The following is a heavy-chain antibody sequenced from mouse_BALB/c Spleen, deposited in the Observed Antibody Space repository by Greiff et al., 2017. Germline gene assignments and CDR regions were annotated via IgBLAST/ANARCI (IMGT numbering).Heavy chain of an antibody. CDR2: ISSGSSTI. CDR3: ARGGIYYYGYLDC. D-gene: IGHD1-1*01. J-gene: IGHJ2*01. V-gene: IGHV5-17*02. Sequence: EVHLVESGGGLVQPGGSRKLSCAASGFTFSSFGMHWVRQAPEKGLEWVAYISSGSSTIYYADTVKGRFTISRDNPKNTLFLQMTSLRSEDTAMYYCARGGIYYYGYLDCWGQGTTLTVSA. CDR1: GFTFSSFG.